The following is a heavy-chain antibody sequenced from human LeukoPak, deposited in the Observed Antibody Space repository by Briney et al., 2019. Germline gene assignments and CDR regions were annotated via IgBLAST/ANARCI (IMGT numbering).Heavy chain of an antibody. V-gene: IGHV4-31*03. Sequence: SQTLSLTCTVSGGSISSGGYYWSWIRQHPGKGLEWIGYIYYSGSTYYNPSLKSRVTISVDTSKNQFSLKLSSVTAADTAVYYCARDSGGPTVTPFYYYYYGMDVWGQGTTVTVSS. J-gene: IGHJ6*02. D-gene: IGHD4-17*01. CDR1: GGSISSGGYY. CDR3: ARDSGGPTVTPFYYYYYGMDV. CDR2: IYYSGST.